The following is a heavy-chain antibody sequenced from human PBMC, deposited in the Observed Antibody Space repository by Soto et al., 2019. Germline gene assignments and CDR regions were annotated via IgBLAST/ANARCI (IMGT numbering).Heavy chain of an antibody. CDR3: ADSWLPTSY. V-gene: IGHV3-9*01. J-gene: IGHJ4*02. CDR1: GFTFDDYA. Sequence: GGSLRLSCAASGFTFDDYAMHWVRQAPGKGLEWVSGISWNSGSIGYADSVKGRFTISRDNAKNSLYLQMNSLTVEDGAVYYCADSWLPTSYWGPGTLVTVSS. D-gene: IGHD3-10*01. CDR2: ISWNSGSI.